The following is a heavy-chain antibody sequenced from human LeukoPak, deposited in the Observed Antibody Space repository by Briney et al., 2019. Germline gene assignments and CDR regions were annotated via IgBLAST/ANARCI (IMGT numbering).Heavy chain of an antibody. V-gene: IGHV3-30*18. CDR2: ISYDGSNK. Sequence: GGSLRLSCAASRFTFSNYGMHWVRQAPGKGLEWVAVISYDGSNKYYADSVKGRFTISRDNSKNTLYLQMNSLRAEDTAVYYCAKEPQKNDYYYGMDVWGQGTTVTVSS. J-gene: IGHJ6*02. CDR3: AKEPQKNDYYYGMDV. D-gene: IGHD1-1*01. CDR1: RFTFSNYG.